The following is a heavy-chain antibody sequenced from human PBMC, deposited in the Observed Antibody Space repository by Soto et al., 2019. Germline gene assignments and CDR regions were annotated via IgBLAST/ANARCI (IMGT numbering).Heavy chain of an antibody. CDR3: ARVTRITIFGVVSYGMDV. V-gene: IGHV4-34*01. CDR1: GGSFSGYY. CDR2: INHSGST. Sequence: SETLSLTCAVYGGSFSGYYWSWIRQPPGKGLEWIGEINHSGSTNYNPSLKSRVTISVDTSKNQFSLKLSSVTAADTAVYYCARVTRITIFGVVSYGMDVWGQGRTVTVSS. D-gene: IGHD3-3*01. J-gene: IGHJ6*02.